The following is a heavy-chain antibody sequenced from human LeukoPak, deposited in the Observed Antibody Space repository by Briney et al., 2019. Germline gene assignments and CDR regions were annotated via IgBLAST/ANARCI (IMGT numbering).Heavy chain of an antibody. D-gene: IGHD3-10*01. J-gene: IGHJ6*02. Sequence: ETLSLTCAVYGGSFSGYYWSWIRQPPGKGLEWIGEINHSGSTNYNPSLKSRVTISVGTSKNQFSLKLSSVTAADTAVYYCARGHNTNTFMVRGVKTRYGMDVWGRGTTVTVSS. V-gene: IGHV4-34*01. CDR1: GGSFSGYY. CDR2: INHSGST. CDR3: ARGHNTNTFMVRGVKTRYGMDV.